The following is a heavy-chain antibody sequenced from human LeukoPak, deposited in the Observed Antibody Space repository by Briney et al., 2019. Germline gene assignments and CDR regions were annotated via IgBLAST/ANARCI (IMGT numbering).Heavy chain of an antibody. CDR1: GGTFSSYT. J-gene: IGHJ3*02. V-gene: IGHV7-4-1*02. D-gene: IGHD6-13*01. CDR3: ARGSYSPFDAFDI. CDR2: INTNTGNP. Sequence: ASVKVSCKASGGTFSSYTISWVRQAPGQGLEWMGWINTNTGNPTYAQGFTGRFVFSLDTSVSTAYLQISSLKAEDTAVYYCARGSYSPFDAFDIWGQGTVVTVSS.